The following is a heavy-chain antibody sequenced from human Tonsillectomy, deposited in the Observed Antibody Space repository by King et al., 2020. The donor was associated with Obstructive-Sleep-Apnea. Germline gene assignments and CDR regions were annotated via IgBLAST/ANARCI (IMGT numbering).Heavy chain of an antibody. J-gene: IGHJ4*02. CDR1: GFTFTNHW. D-gene: IGHD2-2*01. CDR2: IKEDGGEK. Sequence: VQLVESGGGLVQPGGSLKLSCAASGFTFTNHWMSWVRQAPGKGLEWVANIKEDGGEKYYLDSVKGRFTISRDSARNALFLEMHSLRVEDTALYYCARGLPVRPSAMFDYWGQGTLVTVSS. V-gene: IGHV3-7*01. CDR3: ARGLPVRPSAMFDY.